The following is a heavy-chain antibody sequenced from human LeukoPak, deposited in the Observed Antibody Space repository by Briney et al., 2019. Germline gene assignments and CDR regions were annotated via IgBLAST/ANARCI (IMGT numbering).Heavy chain of an antibody. V-gene: IGHV3-23*01. Sequence: GGSLRLSCAASGFTFSSYAMSWVRQAPGKGLEWVAVISGSGGSAYYADSVKGRFTISRDNSKNTLYLQMNSLRAEDTAIYYRAKALSSSWARLDYWGQGTLLTVSS. CDR2: ISGSGGSA. D-gene: IGHD6-13*01. CDR3: AKALSSSWARLDY. CDR1: GFTFSSYA. J-gene: IGHJ4*02.